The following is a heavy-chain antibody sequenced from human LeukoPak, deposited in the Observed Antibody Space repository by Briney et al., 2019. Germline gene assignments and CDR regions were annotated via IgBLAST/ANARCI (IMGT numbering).Heavy chain of an antibody. CDR1: GGSISTFY. CDR3: ARNGHSSGYYYVSY. CDR2: IYTSGST. Sequence: SETLSLTCTVSGGSISTFYWSWIRQPAGKGLEWIGRIYTSGSTNYNPSLKSRVTISVDTSKNQFSLKLSSVTAADTAVYYCARNGHSSGYYYVSYWGQGTLVTVSS. V-gene: IGHV4-4*07. D-gene: IGHD3-22*01. J-gene: IGHJ4*02.